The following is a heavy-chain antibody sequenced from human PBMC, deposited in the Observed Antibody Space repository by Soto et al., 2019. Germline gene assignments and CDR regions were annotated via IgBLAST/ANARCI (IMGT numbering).Heavy chain of an antibody. CDR2: INSDGSST. CDR1: GFTFSNHW. V-gene: IGHV3-74*01. CDR3: AGSSGWTAGAFDI. Sequence: GRSLRLSCAASGFTFSNHWMHCVRQAPGKGLVWVSRINSDGSSTSNADSVKGRFTISRDNAKNTLYLQMNRLRAEDTAVYYCAGSSGWTAGAFDIWGQGTMVTVS. D-gene: IGHD6-19*01. J-gene: IGHJ3*02.